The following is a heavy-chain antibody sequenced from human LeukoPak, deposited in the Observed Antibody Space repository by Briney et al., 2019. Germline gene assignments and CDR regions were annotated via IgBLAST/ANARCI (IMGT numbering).Heavy chain of an antibody. CDR1: GGSITSYY. CDR2: ISTSGNT. Sequence: SHTLSLTCTVSGGSITSYYWNWIRQPAGERLEWSGRISTSGNTNYNPSLTGRVTMSVDTSKNQLSLRLTSVTATDPAVYYCARAQNWLIDYWGQGTLVTVSS. D-gene: IGHD1-1*01. V-gene: IGHV4-4*07. J-gene: IGHJ4*02. CDR3: ARAQNWLIDY.